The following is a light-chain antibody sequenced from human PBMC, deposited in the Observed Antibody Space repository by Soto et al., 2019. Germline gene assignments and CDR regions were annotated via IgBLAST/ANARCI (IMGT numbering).Light chain of an antibody. CDR3: LHDHNYPWT. J-gene: IGKJ1*01. CDR1: QVIRID. V-gene: IGKV1-6*01. Sequence: AIQMTQSPSSLSASVGDRVTINCRASQVIRIDLGWYQQKPGKAPKLLIYGASNLQIGVPSRFSGSGSGTDFTLTITSLQPEDFATYYCLHDHNYPWTFGQGTKVDIK. CDR2: GAS.